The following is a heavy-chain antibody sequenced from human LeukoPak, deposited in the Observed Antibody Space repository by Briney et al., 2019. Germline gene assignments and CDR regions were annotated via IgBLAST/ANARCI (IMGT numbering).Heavy chain of an antibody. Sequence: KAGGSLRLSCAASGFTFSSYWMSWVRQAPGRGLEWVANIKQDGSEKYYVDSVKGRFTISRDNATNSLYLQMNSLRAEDTAVYYCARASYWNYEYRRDFDYWGQGTLVTVSS. CDR3: ARASYWNYEYRRDFDY. CDR1: GFTFSSYW. V-gene: IGHV3-7*01. D-gene: IGHD1-7*01. CDR2: IKQDGSEK. J-gene: IGHJ4*02.